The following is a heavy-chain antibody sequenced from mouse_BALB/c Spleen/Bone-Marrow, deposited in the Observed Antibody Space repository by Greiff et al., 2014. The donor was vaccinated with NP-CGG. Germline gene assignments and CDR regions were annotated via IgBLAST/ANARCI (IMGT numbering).Heavy chain of an antibody. J-gene: IGHJ4*01. CDR3: ARDRGVQGYAMDY. Sequence: VQLKESGGGLVKPGGSPKLSCAASGFTFSDYYMYWVRQTPEKRLEWVATISDGGSYTYYPDSVKGRFTISRDIAKNNLYLQMSSLKSEDTAMYYCARDRGVQGYAMDYWGQGTSVTVSS. D-gene: IGHD2-14*01. V-gene: IGHV5-4*02. CDR2: ISDGGSYT. CDR1: GFTFSDYY.